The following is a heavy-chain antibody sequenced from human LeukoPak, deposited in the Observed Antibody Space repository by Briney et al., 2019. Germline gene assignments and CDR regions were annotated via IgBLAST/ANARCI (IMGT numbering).Heavy chain of an antibody. Sequence: PGGSLRLSCAASGFTFSSYWMHWVRQAPGKGLVWVSRINSDGSSTSYADSVKGRFTISRDNAKNTLYLQMNSLRAEDTAVYYCARDIRQWLVRVYYYMDVWGKGTTVTVSS. CDR3: ARDIRQWLVRVYYYMDV. CDR1: GFTFSSYW. CDR2: INSDGSST. V-gene: IGHV3-74*01. D-gene: IGHD6-19*01. J-gene: IGHJ6*03.